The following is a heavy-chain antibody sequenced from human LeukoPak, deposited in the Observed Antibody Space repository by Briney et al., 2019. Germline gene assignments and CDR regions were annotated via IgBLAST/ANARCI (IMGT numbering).Heavy chain of an antibody. J-gene: IGHJ4*02. CDR3: ARGRGDGSGSLDY. CDR2: ISYDGSNI. V-gene: IGHV3-30-3*01. CDR1: GFTFSTYA. D-gene: IGHD3-10*01. Sequence: GGSLRLSCAADGFTFSTYAMHWVRQAPGTGLGWVAVISYDGSNIYYADSVKGRFTISRDNSKNTLYLQMNSLRPEDTAVYYCARGRGDGSGSLDYWGQGTLVTVSS.